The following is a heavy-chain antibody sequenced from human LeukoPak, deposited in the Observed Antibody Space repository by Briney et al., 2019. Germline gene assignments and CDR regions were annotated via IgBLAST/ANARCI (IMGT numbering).Heavy chain of an antibody. Sequence: SETLSLTCTVSGCFISSSSYYSGWIRQPPGKGLEWIGSIYYSGSTYYNPSLKSRVTISVDTSKNQFSLKLSSVTAADTAVYYCARGIGVRPPLNWFDPWGQGTLVTVSS. J-gene: IGHJ5*02. CDR3: ARGIGVRPPLNWFDP. CDR2: IYYSGST. CDR1: GCFISSSSYY. V-gene: IGHV4-39*01. D-gene: IGHD2-8*01.